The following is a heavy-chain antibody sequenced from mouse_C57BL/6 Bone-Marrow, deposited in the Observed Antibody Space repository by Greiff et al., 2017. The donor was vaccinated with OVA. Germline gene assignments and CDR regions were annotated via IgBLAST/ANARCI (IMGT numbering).Heavy chain of an antibody. CDR1: GYTFTGYW. CDR2: IDPSDSYT. D-gene: IGHD1-1*01. Sequence: QVQLQQSGAELMKPGASVKLSCKATGYTFTGYWMQWVKQRPGQGLEWIGEIDPSDSYTNYNQKFKGKATLTVDTSSSTAYMQLSSLTSEDSAVYYCARPGRYYGSSFWYFDVWGTGSTVTVSS. V-gene: IGHV1-50*01. J-gene: IGHJ1*03. CDR3: ARPGRYYGSSFWYFDV.